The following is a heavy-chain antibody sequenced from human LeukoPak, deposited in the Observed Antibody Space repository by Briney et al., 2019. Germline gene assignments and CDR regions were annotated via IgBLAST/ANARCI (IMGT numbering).Heavy chain of an antibody. D-gene: IGHD3-3*01. J-gene: IGHJ4*02. V-gene: IGHV1-46*01. CDR3: AREWSGRRKTDY. Sequence: GASVKVSCKASGYTFTSYYMHWVRQAPGQGLEWMGIINPSGGSTSYAQKFQGRVTMTRDTPTSTVYMELSSLRSEDTAVYYCAREWSGRRKTDYWGQGTLVTVSS. CDR2: INPSGGST. CDR1: GYTFTSYY.